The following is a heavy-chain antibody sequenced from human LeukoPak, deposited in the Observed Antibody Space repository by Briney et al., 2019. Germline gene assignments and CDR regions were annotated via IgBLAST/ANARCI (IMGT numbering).Heavy chain of an antibody. CDR3: ARDGGGHLSN. CDR1: GFTFSNHG. D-gene: IGHD2-15*01. CDR2: IWYEGSNK. V-gene: IGHV3-33*01. J-gene: IGHJ4*02. Sequence: GGSLRLSCAASGFTFSNHGMHWVRQAPGKGLEWVAVIWYEGSNKSYGDSVKGRFTMSRDNSKNTLYLQMNSLRAEDTAVYYCARDGGGHLSNWGQGTLVTVSS.